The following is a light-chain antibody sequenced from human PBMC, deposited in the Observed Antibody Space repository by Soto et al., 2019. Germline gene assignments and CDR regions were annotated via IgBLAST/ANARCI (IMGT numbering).Light chain of an antibody. CDR2: DVT. Sequence: QSVLTQPRSVSGSPGQSVTISCTGTSSDVGGRNCVSWYQQHPGKAPQLMIYDVTQRPSGVPDRFSGSKSGNTASLTIPALQAEDEADYYCCSHSAYSTFVLGTGTKVTVL. CDR1: SSDVGGRNC. J-gene: IGLJ1*01. V-gene: IGLV2-11*01. CDR3: CSHSAYSTFV.